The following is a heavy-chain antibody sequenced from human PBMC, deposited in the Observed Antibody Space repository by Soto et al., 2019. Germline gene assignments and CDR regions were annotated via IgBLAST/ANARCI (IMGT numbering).Heavy chain of an antibody. Sequence: QLQLQESGPGLVKPSETLSLTCTVSGGSISSSSYYWGWIRQPPGKGLEWIGSIYYSGSTYYNPSLKSRVTISVDTSNNQFSLKLSSVTAADTAVYYCARRGSSGWYRIDYWGQGTLVTVSS. CDR2: IYYSGST. D-gene: IGHD6-19*01. CDR1: GGSISSSSYY. CDR3: ARRGSSGWYRIDY. V-gene: IGHV4-39*01. J-gene: IGHJ4*02.